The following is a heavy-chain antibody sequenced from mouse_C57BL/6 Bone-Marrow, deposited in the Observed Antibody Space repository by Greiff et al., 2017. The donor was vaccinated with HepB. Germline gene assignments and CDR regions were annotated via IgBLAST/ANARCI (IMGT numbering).Heavy chain of an antibody. CDR1: GFSFNTYA. CDR2: IRSKSNNYAT. Sequence: EVMLVESGGGLVQPKGSLKLSCAASGFSFNTYAMNWVRQAPGKGLEWVARIRSKSNNYATYYADSVKDRFTISRDDSESMLYLQMNNLKTEDTAMYYCVRRANWGGSFAYWGQGTLVTVSA. J-gene: IGHJ3*01. D-gene: IGHD4-1*01. V-gene: IGHV10-1*01. CDR3: VRRANWGGSFAY.